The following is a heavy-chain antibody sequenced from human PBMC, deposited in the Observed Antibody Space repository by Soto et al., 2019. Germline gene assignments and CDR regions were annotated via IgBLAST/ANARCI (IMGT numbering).Heavy chain of an antibody. CDR2: IFYRGST. V-gene: IGHV4-59*08. J-gene: IGHJ4*02. CDR3: ARHEALGWELLRKGGTYFDY. D-gene: IGHD1-26*01. Sequence: KTSETLSLTCTVSGTFIRSYYWSWIRQPPGKGLEWIGYIFYRGSTYYNPSLKSRVTISVYTSKNQFSLKLSSVTAADTAVYYCARHEALGWELLRKGGTYFDYWGQGTLVTVSS. CDR1: GTFIRSYY.